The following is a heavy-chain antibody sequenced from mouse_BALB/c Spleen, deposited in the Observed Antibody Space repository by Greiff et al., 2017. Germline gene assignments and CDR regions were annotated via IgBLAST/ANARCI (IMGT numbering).Heavy chain of an antibody. CDR3: ARFGKIYAMDY. Sequence: EVQLVESGGGLVKPGGSLKLSCAASGFTFSSFGMHWVRQAPEKGLEWVAYISSGSSTIYYADTVKGRFTISRDNPKNTLFLQMTSLRSEDTAMYYCARFGKIYAMDYWGQGTSVTVSS. CDR1: GFTFSSFG. J-gene: IGHJ4*01. CDR2: ISSGSSTI. D-gene: IGHD2-1*01. V-gene: IGHV5-17*02.